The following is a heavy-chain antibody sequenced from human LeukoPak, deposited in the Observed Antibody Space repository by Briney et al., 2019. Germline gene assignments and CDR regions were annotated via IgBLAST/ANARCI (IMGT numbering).Heavy chain of an antibody. J-gene: IGHJ4*02. V-gene: IGHV4-59*10. CDR2: IYTSGST. CDR3: ARVGFIGDDRYYFDY. D-gene: IGHD4-17*01. CDR1: GGSFSGYY. Sequence: PSETLSLTCAVYGGSFSGYYWSWIRQPAGKGLEWIGRIYTSGSTNYNPSLKSRVTMSVDTSKNQFSLKLSSVTAADTAVYYCARVGFIGDDRYYFDYWGQGTLVTVSS.